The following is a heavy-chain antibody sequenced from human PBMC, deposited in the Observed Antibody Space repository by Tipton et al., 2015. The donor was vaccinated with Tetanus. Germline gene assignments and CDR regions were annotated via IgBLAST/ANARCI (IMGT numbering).Heavy chain of an antibody. V-gene: IGHV5-51*01. D-gene: IGHD3-10*02. J-gene: IGHJ6*01. Sequence: QLVQSGAEVKKPGESLKISCQGSGYIFRNYWIGWVRQMPGKGLEWMGIIYPGDSDTRYSPAFEGLVTISVDKSINTAYLQWNSLRAADTAMYSCARHGFGVFGDASYVMAAWGYGTRVTGSS. CDR3: ARHGFGVFGDASYVMAA. CDR1: GYIFRNYW. CDR2: IYPGDSDT.